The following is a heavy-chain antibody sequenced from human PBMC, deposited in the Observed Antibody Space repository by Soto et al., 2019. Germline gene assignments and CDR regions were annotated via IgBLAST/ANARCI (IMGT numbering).Heavy chain of an antibody. J-gene: IGHJ4*02. CDR1: GYSISSGYY. D-gene: IGHD3-22*01. V-gene: IGHV4-38-2*02. CDR3: ARDQRIVVVTVFDY. CDR2: IYHSGST. Sequence: SETLCLTCAVSGYSISSGYYWGWSRQPPGKGLEWIGSIYHSGSTYYNPYLKSRVTISVDTSKNQFSLTMSSVTAADTAVYYCARDQRIVVVTVFDYWGQGTMLTVS.